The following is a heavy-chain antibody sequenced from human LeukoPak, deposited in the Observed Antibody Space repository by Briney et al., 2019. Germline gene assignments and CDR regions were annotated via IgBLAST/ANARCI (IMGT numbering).Heavy chain of an antibody. CDR1: GGSISSYY. CDR2: IYTSGST. D-gene: IGHD1-26*01. CDR3: AANNVGADDAFDI. Sequence: SETLSLTCTVSGGSISSYYWSWIRQPAGKGLEWIGRIYTSGSTNYNPSLKSRVTISVDKSKNQFSLKLSSVTAADTAVYYCAANNVGADDAFDIWGQGTMVTVSS. J-gene: IGHJ3*02. V-gene: IGHV4-4*07.